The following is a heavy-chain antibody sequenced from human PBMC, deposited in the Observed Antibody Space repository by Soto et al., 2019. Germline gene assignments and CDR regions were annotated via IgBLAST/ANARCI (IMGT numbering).Heavy chain of an antibody. CDR3: ERSSYRSSFIRLQYHYYGMDV. CDR1: GGTFSSYA. V-gene: IGHV1-69*13. J-gene: IGHJ6*02. D-gene: IGHD6-13*01. CDR2: IIPIFGTA. Sequence: SVKVSCKASGGTFSSYAISWVRQAPGQGLEWMGGIIPIFGTANYAQKFQGRVTITADESTSTAYMELSSLRSEDTAVYYCERSSYRSSFIRLQYHYYGMDVWCQANTVSVS.